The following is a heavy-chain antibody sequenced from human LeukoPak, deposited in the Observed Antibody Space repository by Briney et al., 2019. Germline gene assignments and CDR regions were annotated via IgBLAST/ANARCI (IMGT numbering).Heavy chain of an antibody. CDR2: INPNSGGT. D-gene: IGHD6-19*01. V-gene: IGHV1-2*02. J-gene: IGHJ5*02. Sequence: ASVKVSCKASGYTFNGYYMHWVRQAPGQGLEWMGWINPNSGGTNYAQKFQGRVTMTRDTSIGTAYLELNRLRSDDTAVYYCATYDQWLPHGFDPWGQGTLVTVSS. CDR1: GYTFNGYY. CDR3: ATYDQWLPHGFDP.